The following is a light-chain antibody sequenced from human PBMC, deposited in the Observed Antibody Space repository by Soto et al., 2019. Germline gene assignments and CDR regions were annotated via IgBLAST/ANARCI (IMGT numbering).Light chain of an antibody. CDR2: AAS. CDR1: QGISSY. CDR3: QQLDSYPLT. Sequence: IQLTQSPSSLSASVGDRVTITCRVSQGISSYLAWYQQKPGKAPKLLIYAASTLQGGVPSRFSGSGSGTDFTLTISSLQPEDFATYYCQQLDSYPLTFGGGTKVEIK. J-gene: IGKJ4*01. V-gene: IGKV1-9*01.